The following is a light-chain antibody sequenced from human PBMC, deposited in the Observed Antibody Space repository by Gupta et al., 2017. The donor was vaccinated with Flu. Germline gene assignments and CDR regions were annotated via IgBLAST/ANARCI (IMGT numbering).Light chain of an antibody. CDR1: SVRDSY. CDR3: NSRDNTDNNQAV. V-gene: IGLV3-19*01. CDR2: AKN. J-gene: IGLJ2*01. Sequence: QIISTTCEAGSVRDSYASWYQQKPGQAPALIIYAKNIRPSGTPVRFSGSSSGTTATLTITGAQAEDEADYYYNSRDNTDNNQAVFGGGTKLTVL.